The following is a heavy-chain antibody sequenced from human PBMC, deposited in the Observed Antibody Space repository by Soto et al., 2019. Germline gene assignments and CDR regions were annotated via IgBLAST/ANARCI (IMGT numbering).Heavy chain of an antibody. V-gene: IGHV1-69*06. J-gene: IGHJ6*02. Sequence: GASVKVSCKASGCTFSSYAISWVRQAPGQGLEWMGGIIPIFGTANYAQKFQGRVTITADKSTSTAYMELSSLRSEDTAVYYCAGGYDFWSGYSTDYYYYGMDVWGQGTTVTSP. D-gene: IGHD3-3*01. CDR2: IIPIFGTA. CDR3: AGGYDFWSGYSTDYYYYGMDV. CDR1: GCTFSSYA.